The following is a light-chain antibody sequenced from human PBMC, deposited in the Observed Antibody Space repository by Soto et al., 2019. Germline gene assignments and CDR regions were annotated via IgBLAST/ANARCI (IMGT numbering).Light chain of an antibody. V-gene: IGKV3-15*01. CDR3: HQYNKSPRT. CDR1: QSVRNN. J-gene: IGKJ5*01. CDR2: GAS. Sequence: TLSXXPGEXATLXXWASQSVRNNLAWYQQKPGQAPSLLIYGASTRATGIPARFSGSGSGTEFTLTISSLQSQDFAVYFCHQYNKSPRTFGQRTRLENK.